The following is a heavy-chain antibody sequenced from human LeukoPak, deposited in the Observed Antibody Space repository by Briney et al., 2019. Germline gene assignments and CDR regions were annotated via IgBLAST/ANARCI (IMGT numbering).Heavy chain of an antibody. V-gene: IGHV3-11*01. CDR2: SSSSGSTI. Sequence: GSLRLSCEAAGFTFSDYYMSWIRQAPGKGLEWVSYSSSSGSTIYYADSVKGRFTISRDNAKNSLYLQLNSLRAEDTAVYYCAINYGDYLDYWGQGTLVTVSS. CDR1: GFTFSDYY. CDR3: AINYGDYLDY. D-gene: IGHD4-17*01. J-gene: IGHJ4*02.